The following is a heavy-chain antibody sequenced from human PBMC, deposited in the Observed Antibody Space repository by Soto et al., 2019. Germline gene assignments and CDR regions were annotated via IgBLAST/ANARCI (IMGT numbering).Heavy chain of an antibody. J-gene: IGHJ4*02. Sequence: EVQLLESGGGLVQPGGSLRLSCAASGFTFSSYAMSWVRQAPGKGLEWVSAISGSGGSTYYADSVKGRFTISRDNSKNTLYLQMNSLRAEDTAVYYCPKSFFMVRGHFDYWGQGTLVTVSS. CDR3: PKSFFMVRGHFDY. D-gene: IGHD3-10*01. V-gene: IGHV3-23*01. CDR2: ISGSGGST. CDR1: GFTFSSYA.